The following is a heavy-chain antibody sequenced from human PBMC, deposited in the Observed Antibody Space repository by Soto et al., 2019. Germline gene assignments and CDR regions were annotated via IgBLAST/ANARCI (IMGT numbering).Heavy chain of an antibody. V-gene: IGHV3-23*01. CDR2: ISGSGGTT. J-gene: IGHJ4*02. Sequence: ESGGGLVQPGGSLRLSCAASGFTFSSYAMSWVRQAPGKGLEWVSAISGSGGTTYYADSVKGRFTISRDNSKNTLYLQMNSLRAEDTAVYYCAKDISTSGSVTSRVSFDYWGQGTLVTVSS. D-gene: IGHD1-1*01. CDR3: AKDISTSGSVTSRVSFDY. CDR1: GFTFSSYA.